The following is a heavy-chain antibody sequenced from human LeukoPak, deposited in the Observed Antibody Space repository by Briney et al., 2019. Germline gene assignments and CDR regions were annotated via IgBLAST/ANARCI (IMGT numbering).Heavy chain of an antibody. CDR2: ISYDGSNK. Sequence: GGSLRLSCAASGFTFSSYGMHWVRQAPGKGLEWVAVISYDGSNKYYADSVKGRFTISRDNSKNTLYLQMNSLRAEDSALYYCARGGAARPDYWGQGTLVTVSS. CDR1: GFTFSSYG. J-gene: IGHJ4*02. V-gene: IGHV3-30*03. CDR3: ARGGAARPDY. D-gene: IGHD6-6*01.